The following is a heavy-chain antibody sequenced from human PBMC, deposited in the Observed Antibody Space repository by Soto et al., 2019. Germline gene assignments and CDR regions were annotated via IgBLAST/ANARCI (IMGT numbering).Heavy chain of an antibody. CDR2: MNPNSGNT. CDR1: GYTFTSYD. Sequence: ASVKVSCKASGYTFTSYDINWVRQATGQGLAWMGWMNPNSGNTGYAQKFQGRVTMTRNTSISTAYMELSSLRSEDTAVYYCARGSYSSSSFYYFCYWGQGTLVTVSS. CDR3: ARGSYSSSSFYYFCY. D-gene: IGHD6-6*01. J-gene: IGHJ4*02. V-gene: IGHV1-8*01.